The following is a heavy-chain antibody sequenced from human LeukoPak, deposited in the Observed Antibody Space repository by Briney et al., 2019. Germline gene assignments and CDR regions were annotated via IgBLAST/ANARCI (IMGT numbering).Heavy chain of an antibody. D-gene: IGHD5-12*01. CDR2: INNDGIST. Sequence: GGSLRLSCATSGFTLSSYWMHWVRQVPGKGLEWLSRINNDGISTSYADSVKGRFTISRDNAKNTLHLQMNSLRAEDTAIYYCARKPLSGGYGGTIDYWGQGTLVTVSS. CDR3: ARKPLSGGYGGTIDY. J-gene: IGHJ4*02. CDR1: GFTLSSYW. V-gene: IGHV3-74*01.